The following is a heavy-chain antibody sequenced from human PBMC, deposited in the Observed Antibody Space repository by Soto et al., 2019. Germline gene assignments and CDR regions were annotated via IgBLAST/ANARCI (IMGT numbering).Heavy chain of an antibody. CDR3: ATQGFYRMGV. Sequence: QVQLQESGPGLVQPSGTLSLTCAVSGDSITGDNWWSWVRQPPGKGLEWIGEIHHSGATNYNPSRTSRVTISVDKSKNQFPLKLNSVTAADTAMFYCATQGFYRMGVWGRGTTVTVSS. CDR2: IHHSGAT. V-gene: IGHV4-4*02. CDR1: GDSITGDNW. J-gene: IGHJ6*02.